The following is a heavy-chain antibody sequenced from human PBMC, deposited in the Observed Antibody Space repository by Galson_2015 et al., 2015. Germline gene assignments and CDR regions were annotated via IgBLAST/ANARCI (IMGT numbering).Heavy chain of an antibody. Sequence: SLRLSCAASGFTFSSYGMHWVRQAPGKGLEWVAVISYDGSNKYYADSVKGRFTISRDNSKNTLYLQMNSLRAEDTAVYYCAKLPSLEWFLYGMDVWGQGTTVTVSS. D-gene: IGHD3-3*01. V-gene: IGHV3-30*18. CDR3: AKLPSLEWFLYGMDV. CDR1: GFTFSSYG. CDR2: ISYDGSNK. J-gene: IGHJ6*02.